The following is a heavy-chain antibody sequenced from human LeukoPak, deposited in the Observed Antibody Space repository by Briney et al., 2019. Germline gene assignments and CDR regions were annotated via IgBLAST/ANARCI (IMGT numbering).Heavy chain of an antibody. CDR1: GFSFSNYY. D-gene: IGHD4-23*01. Sequence: GGSLRLSCAASGFSFSNYYMGWIRQAPGKGLEWVSYISRSGDSMHYADSVKGRFTISRDNAKNFLFLEMNSLRAEDTAVYYCARDSDGYGGNSDYWGQGTLVTVSS. CDR2: ISRSGDSM. V-gene: IGHV3-11*04. CDR3: ARDSDGYGGNSDY. J-gene: IGHJ4*02.